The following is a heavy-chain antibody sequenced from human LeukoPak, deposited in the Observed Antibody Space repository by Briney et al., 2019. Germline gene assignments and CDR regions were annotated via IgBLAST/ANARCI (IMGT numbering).Heavy chain of an antibody. J-gene: IGHJ6*03. CDR3: ARGRYMDV. V-gene: IGHV1-8*02. CDR2: MNPKSGDT. Sequence: ASVKVSCKTSGYIFIDYEISWVRQAPGQGLEWMGWMNPKSGDTDYEQKFQGRITIARDSSTSTVYMELSSLRSVDTALYYCARGRYMDVWGKGTTVTVS. CDR1: GYIFIDYE.